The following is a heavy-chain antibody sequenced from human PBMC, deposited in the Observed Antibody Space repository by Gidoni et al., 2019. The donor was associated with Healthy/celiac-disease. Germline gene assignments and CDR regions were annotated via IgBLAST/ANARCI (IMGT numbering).Heavy chain of an antibody. D-gene: IGHD3-22*01. Sequence: QVQLVQSGAEVKKPGSSVKVSCKASGGTFSSYPISWVRQAPGQGLEWMGRIIPILGIANYAQKFQGRVTITADKSTSTAYMELSSLRSEDTAVYYCASQYYYDSSGYLGYYYYGMDVWGQGTTVTVSS. CDR1: GGTFSSYP. V-gene: IGHV1-69*02. CDR3: ASQYYYDSSGYLGYYYYGMDV. J-gene: IGHJ6*02. CDR2: IIPILGIA.